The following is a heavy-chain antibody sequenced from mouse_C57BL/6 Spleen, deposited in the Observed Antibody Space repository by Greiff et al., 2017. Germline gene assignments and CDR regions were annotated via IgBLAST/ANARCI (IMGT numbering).Heavy chain of an antibody. V-gene: IGHV5-17*01. D-gene: IGHD2-3*01. Sequence: VMLVESGGGLVKPGGSLKLSCAASGFTFSDYGMHWVRQAPEKGLEWVAYISSGSSTIYYADTVKGRFTISRDNAKNTLFLQMTSLRSEDTAMYYCARGRDGPSSYAMDYWGQGTSVTVSS. CDR3: ARGRDGPSSYAMDY. CDR2: ISSGSSTI. CDR1: GFTFSDYG. J-gene: IGHJ4*01.